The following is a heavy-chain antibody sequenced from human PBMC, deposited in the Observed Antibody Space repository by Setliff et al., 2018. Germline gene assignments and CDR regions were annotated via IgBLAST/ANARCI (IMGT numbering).Heavy chain of an antibody. CDR2: IYYSGST. V-gene: IGHV4-59*01. J-gene: IGHJ3*02. CDR1: GGSISSYY. CDR3: AREGNDYKWGAFDI. D-gene: IGHD4-4*01. Sequence: SLTCTVSGGSISSYYWSWIRQPPGEGLEWIGYIYYSGSTNYNPSLKSRVTISVDTSKNQFSLKLSSVTAAGTAVYHCAREGNDYKWGAFDIWGQGTMVTVSS.